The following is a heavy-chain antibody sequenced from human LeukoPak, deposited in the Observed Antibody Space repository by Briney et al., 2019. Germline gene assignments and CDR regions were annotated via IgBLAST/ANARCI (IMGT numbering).Heavy chain of an antibody. CDR2: ISYDGSNK. J-gene: IGHJ4*02. Sequence: GGSLRLSCAASGFTFSRCAMHWVRQAPGKGLEWVAVISYDGSNKYYADSVKGRFTISRDNSKNTLYLQMNSLRAEDTAVYYCARATAHGGYYFDYWGQGTLVTVSS. V-gene: IGHV3-30*04. D-gene: IGHD4-23*01. CDR3: ARATAHGGYYFDY. CDR1: GFTFSRCA.